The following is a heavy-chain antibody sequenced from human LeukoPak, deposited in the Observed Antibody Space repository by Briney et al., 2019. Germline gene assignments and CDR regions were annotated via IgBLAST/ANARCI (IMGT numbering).Heavy chain of an antibody. D-gene: IGHD6-19*01. CDR1: GFTFSSYW. J-gene: IGHJ4*02. CDR2: INSDGSDK. V-gene: IGHV3-7*01. Sequence: GGALRLSCATSGFTFSSYWMSWMRQAPGKGLEWVAHINSDGSDKYYVASVRGGFTISRDNANKSLLLQMNSLRAEDTALYYCETATAVADTIDYWGQGTLVTVSS. CDR3: ETATAVADTIDY.